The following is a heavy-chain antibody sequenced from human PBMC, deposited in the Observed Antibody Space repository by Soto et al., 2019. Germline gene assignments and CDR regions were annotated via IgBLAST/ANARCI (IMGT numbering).Heavy chain of an antibody. D-gene: IGHD3-3*01. Sequence: GSLRLSCAASGFTFSSYGMHWVRQAPGKGLEWVAVISYDGSNKYYADSVKGRFTISRDNSKNTLYLQMNSLRAEDTAVYYCAKEQDLEWLPRGGYFDYWGQGTLVTVSS. CDR1: GFTFSSYG. CDR3: AKEQDLEWLPRGGYFDY. CDR2: ISYDGSNK. V-gene: IGHV3-30*18. J-gene: IGHJ4*02.